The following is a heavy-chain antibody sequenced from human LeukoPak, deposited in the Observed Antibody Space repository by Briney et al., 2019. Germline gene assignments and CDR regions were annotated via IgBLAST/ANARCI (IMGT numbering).Heavy chain of an antibody. J-gene: IGHJ4*02. CDR2: IYYSGST. V-gene: IGHV4-61*01. CDR3: AREGLYGDYVWSLDY. Sequence: SETLSLTCTVSGGSVSSGSYYWSWIRQPPGKGLEWIGFIYYSGSTNYNPSLKSRVTISVDTSKNQFSLKLSSVTAADTAVYYCAREGLYGDYVWSLDYWGQGTLVTVSS. D-gene: IGHD4-17*01. CDR1: GGSVSSGSYY.